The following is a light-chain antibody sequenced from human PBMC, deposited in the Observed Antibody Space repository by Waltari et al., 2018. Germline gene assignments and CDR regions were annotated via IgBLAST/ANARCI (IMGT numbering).Light chain of an antibody. J-gene: IGKJ2*01. Sequence: DIVMTQSTLSLHVTPGEPASISCRSSQSLLHGNGFNSVAWYLQRPGHSPQLLIFLGSNLASGVPDRFSGSGSGTDFTLTISRVEADDVGVYYCMQPLQTPYSFGLGTKLEIK. CDR1: QSLLHGNGFNS. CDR3: MQPLQTPYS. V-gene: IGKV2-28*01. CDR2: LGS.